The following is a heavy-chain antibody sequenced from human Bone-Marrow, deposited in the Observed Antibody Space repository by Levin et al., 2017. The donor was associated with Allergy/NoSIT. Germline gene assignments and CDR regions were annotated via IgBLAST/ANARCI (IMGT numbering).Heavy chain of an antibody. D-gene: IGHD6-6*01. J-gene: IGHJ4*02. CDR2: ISDTGGST. CDR1: GFTFSSYA. CDR3: AKGSRAARPYYFDY. V-gene: IGHV3-23*01. Sequence: SCAASGFTFSSYAMSWVRQAPGEGLEWVSAISDTGGSTYYADSVKGRFTISRDNSKNTLYLQMNSLRAEDTALYYCAKGSRAARPYYFDYWGQGSLVTVSS.